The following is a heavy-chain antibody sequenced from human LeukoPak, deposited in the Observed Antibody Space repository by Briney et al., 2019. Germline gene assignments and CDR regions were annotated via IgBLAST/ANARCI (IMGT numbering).Heavy chain of an antibody. J-gene: IGHJ4*02. D-gene: IGHD6-13*01. Sequence: ASVKVSCKASGYTFTSYGISWVRQAPGQGLEWMGWISAYNGNTNYAQKLQGRVTMTTDTSTSTAYMELRSLRSDDTAVYYCARDTRSSSPYYLDYWGQGTLVTVSS. V-gene: IGHV1-18*01. CDR1: GYTFTSYG. CDR2: ISAYNGNT. CDR3: ARDTRSSSPYYLDY.